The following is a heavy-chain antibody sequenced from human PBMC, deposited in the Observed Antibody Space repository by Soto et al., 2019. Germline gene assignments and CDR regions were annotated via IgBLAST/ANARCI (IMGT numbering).Heavy chain of an antibody. J-gene: IGHJ6*02. V-gene: IGHV3-21*01. D-gene: IGHD6-13*01. CDR2: ISRSSSNI. CDR1: GFNFSSYS. CDR3: ARDLKVAAAGTGYYYYGMDV. Sequence: EVQLVESGGGLVKPGGSLRLSCAASGFNFSSYSMNWVRQAPGKGLEWVSSISRSSSNIYYVDSVKGRFTISRDNAKNSLYLQMNSLRAEDTVVYYCARDLKVAAAGTGYYYYGMDVWGQGTTVTVSS.